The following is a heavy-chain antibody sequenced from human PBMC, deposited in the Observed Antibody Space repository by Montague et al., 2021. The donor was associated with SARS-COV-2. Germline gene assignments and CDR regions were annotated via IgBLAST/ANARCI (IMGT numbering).Heavy chain of an antibody. V-gene: IGHV4-39*07. Sequence: SETLSLTCTVSGGSISVSCYYWVWIRPPPGKGLEWIVSIYYSATADYNPSLKISVTISVDTSNNQFSLKLISLTAADTAVYSCASSPLRTTGANGYDECFQNWGQGTRVTVSS. J-gene: IGHJ1*01. D-gene: IGHD1-1*01. CDR1: GGSISVSCYY. CDR3: ASSPLRTTGANGYDECFQN. CDR2: IYYSATA.